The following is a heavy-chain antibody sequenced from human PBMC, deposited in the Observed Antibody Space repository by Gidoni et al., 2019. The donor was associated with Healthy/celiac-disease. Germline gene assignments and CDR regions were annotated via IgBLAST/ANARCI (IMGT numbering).Heavy chain of an antibody. J-gene: IGHJ4*02. Sequence: QVQLQESGPGLVKPSQPLSLTCTVSGCSISSGGYYWSWIRQHPGKGLEWIGYIYYSGSTYYNPSLKSRVTISVDTSKNQFSLKLSSVTAADTAVYYCARAVVPAATLDYWGQGTLVTVSS. CDR1: GCSISSGGYY. CDR3: ARAVVPAATLDY. V-gene: IGHV4-31*03. CDR2: IYYSGST. D-gene: IGHD2-2*01.